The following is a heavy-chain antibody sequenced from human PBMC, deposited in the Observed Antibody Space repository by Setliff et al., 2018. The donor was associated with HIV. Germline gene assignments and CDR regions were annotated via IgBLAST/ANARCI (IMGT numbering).Heavy chain of an antibody. CDR3: ARGGLLFGMMNYFDS. CDR1: GYTFTTYS. J-gene: IGHJ4*02. Sequence: ASVKVSCKASGYTFTTYSIYLVRQAPGQGLEWMGIISPSGGGTRDAQKFQGRISMTRDTSTSTVYMELSSLRSEDTAVYYCARGGLLFGMMNYFDSWGQGTLVTVSS. CDR2: ISPSGGGT. D-gene: IGHD2-21*02. V-gene: IGHV1-46*01.